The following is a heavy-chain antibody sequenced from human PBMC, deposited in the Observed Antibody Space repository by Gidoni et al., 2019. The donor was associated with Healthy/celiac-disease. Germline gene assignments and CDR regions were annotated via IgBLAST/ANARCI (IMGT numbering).Heavy chain of an antibody. CDR3: AREPIRYSSGWYGGGDYYYGMDV. CDR2: ISSSSSTI. J-gene: IGHJ6*02. Sequence: EVQLVESGGGLVQPGGCLRLSCAASGFTLRSHSLNWVRPAPGKGLGWVSYISSSSSTIYYADSGKGRFTISRDNAKNSLYLQMNSLRDEDTAVYYGAREPIRYSSGWYGGGDYYYGMDVWGQGTTVTVSS. D-gene: IGHD6-19*01. CDR1: GFTLRSHS. V-gene: IGHV3-48*02.